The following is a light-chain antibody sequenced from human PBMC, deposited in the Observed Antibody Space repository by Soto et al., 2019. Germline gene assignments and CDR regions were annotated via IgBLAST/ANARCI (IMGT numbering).Light chain of an antibody. CDR2: DAS. Sequence: IVLTQSPDTLSLSPGERATLSCRASQSVGNNYLAWYQQKPGQAPRLLIYDASSRATGIPDRFSGSGSGTDFTLPISRLEPEDFAVYYCQQCAYSPRTFGQGTKVEVK. J-gene: IGKJ1*01. CDR3: QQCAYSPRT. V-gene: IGKV3-20*01. CDR1: QSVGNNY.